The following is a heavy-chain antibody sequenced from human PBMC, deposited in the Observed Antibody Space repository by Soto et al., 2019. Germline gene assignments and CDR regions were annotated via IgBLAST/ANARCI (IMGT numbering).Heavy chain of an antibody. CDR3: ARGLAAYSSSWYAN. V-gene: IGHV3-11*05. Sequence: QVQLVESGGGLVKPGGSLRLSCAASGFTFSDYYMSWIRQAPGKGLEWVSYISSSSSYTNYADSVKGRFTISRDNAKNSLYLQRNSLRAEDTAVYYCARGLAAYSSSWYANWGQGTLVSVSS. D-gene: IGHD6-13*01. CDR1: GFTFSDYY. J-gene: IGHJ4*02. CDR2: ISSSSSYT.